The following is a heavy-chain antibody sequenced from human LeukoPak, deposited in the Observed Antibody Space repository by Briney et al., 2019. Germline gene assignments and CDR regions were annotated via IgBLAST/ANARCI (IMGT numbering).Heavy chain of an antibody. CDR1: GYTFTSYA. Sequence: GASVKVSCKASGYTFTSYAMHWVRQAPGQRLEWMGWINAGNGNTKYSPKFQGRVTITRDTSASTAYMELSSLRSEDTAVYYCARDFLSYGSGSYHYGYFDYWGQGTLVTVSS. V-gene: IGHV1-3*01. D-gene: IGHD3-10*01. CDR3: ARDFLSYGSGSYHYGYFDY. J-gene: IGHJ4*02. CDR2: INAGNGNT.